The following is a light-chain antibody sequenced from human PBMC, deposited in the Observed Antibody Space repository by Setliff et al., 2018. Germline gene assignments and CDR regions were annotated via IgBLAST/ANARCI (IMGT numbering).Light chain of an antibody. J-gene: IGLJ2*01. V-gene: IGLV1-44*01. CDR2: RNN. CDR1: SSNIGSNT. CDR3: AAWDDSLNGPV. Sequence: QSALTQPPSASGTPGQRVTISCSGSSSNIGSNTVNWYQQFPGTAPKLLIYRNNQRPSGVPDRFSGSKSGTSASLAISGLQSGDEADYYCAAWDDSLNGPVFGGGTK.